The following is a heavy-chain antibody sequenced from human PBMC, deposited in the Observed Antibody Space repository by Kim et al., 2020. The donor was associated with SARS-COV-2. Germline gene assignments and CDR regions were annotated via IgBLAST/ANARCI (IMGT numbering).Heavy chain of an antibody. D-gene: IGHD6-13*01. V-gene: IGHV1-3*01. J-gene: IGHJ4*02. CDR3: ARSYSSSWYFDY. Sequence: YSQKFQGRVTITRDTSASTAYMELSSLRSEDTAVYYCARSYSSSWYFDYWGQGTLVTVSS.